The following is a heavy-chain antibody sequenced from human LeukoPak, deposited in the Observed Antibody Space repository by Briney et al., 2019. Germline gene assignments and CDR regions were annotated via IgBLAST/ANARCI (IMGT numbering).Heavy chain of an antibody. D-gene: IGHD1-26*01. Sequence: ASVKVSCKASGYTFTSYDINWVRQAPGQGLEWMGWMNPNSGNTGYAQKFQGRVTITRNTSISTAYMELSSLRSEDTAAYYCARGGARYYYYYYMDVWGKGTTVTVSS. J-gene: IGHJ6*03. CDR2: MNPNSGNT. CDR1: GYTFTSYD. CDR3: ARGGARYYYYYYMDV. V-gene: IGHV1-8*03.